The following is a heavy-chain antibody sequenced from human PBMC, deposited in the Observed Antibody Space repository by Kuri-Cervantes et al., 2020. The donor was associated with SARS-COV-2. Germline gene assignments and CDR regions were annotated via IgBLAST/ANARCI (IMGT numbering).Heavy chain of an antibody. V-gene: IGHV4-61*08. J-gene: IGHJ3*02. CDR3: ARPRYGDYDGAFDI. Sequence: ESLKISCTVSGGSISSGGYYWSWIRQPPGKGLEWIGYIYYSGSTNYNPSLKSRVTISVDTSKNQFSLKLSSVTAADTAVYYCARPRYGDYDGAFDIWGQGTMVTVSS. CDR1: GGSISSGGYY. D-gene: IGHD4-17*01. CDR2: IYYSGST.